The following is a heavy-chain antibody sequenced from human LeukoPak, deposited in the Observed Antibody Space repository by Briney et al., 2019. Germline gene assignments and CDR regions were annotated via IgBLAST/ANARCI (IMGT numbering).Heavy chain of an antibody. D-gene: IGHD3-22*01. CDR2: ISRTT. CDR1: GFTFSSYS. V-gene: IGHV3-48*01. CDR3: ARDLSLIYDSSGYDGLDI. J-gene: IGHJ3*02. Sequence: GGSLRLSCAASGFTFSSYSLNWVRQAPGKGLEWVSYISRTTSYADSVKGRFTISRDNAKSSLYLQMNSLRAEDTALYYCARDLSLIYDSSGYDGLDIWGQGTLVTVSS.